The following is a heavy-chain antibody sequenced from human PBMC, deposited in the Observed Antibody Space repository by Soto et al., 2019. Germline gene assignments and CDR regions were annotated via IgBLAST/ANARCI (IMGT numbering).Heavy chain of an antibody. V-gene: IGHV1-3*01. D-gene: IGHD6-19*01. Sequence: ASVKVSCEASGYTFTSYSMHWVRQAPGQRLEWMGWINAGNGNTKYSQKFQGRVTITRDTSASTAYMELSSLRFEDTAVYYCARVSGWYYFDYWGQGTQVTVSS. CDR3: ARVSGWYYFDY. CDR2: INAGNGNT. CDR1: GYTFTSYS. J-gene: IGHJ4*02.